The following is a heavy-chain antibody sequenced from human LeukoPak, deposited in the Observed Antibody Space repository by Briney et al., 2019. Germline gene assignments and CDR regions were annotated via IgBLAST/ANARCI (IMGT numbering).Heavy chain of an antibody. V-gene: IGHV3-30*02. Sequence: QTGGSLRLSCAASGFTFSSYDIHWVRQAPGKGLEWVAFIRYDGSNKYYADSVKGRFTISRDNSKNTLYLQMNSLRAEDTAVYYCAKNVERGAYCSGGSCYPYYYYYMDVWGKGTTVTISS. J-gene: IGHJ6*03. CDR2: IRYDGSNK. D-gene: IGHD2-15*01. CDR1: GFTFSSYD. CDR3: AKNVERGAYCSGGSCYPYYYYYMDV.